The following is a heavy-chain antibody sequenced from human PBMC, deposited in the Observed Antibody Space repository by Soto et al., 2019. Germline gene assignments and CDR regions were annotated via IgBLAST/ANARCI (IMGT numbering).Heavy chain of an antibody. CDR1: GFTFSSYW. V-gene: IGHV3-7*01. CDR3: ARGSSSSWYSSDYYYGMDV. J-gene: IGHJ6*02. D-gene: IGHD6-13*01. Sequence: PGGSLRLSCAASGFTFSSYWMSWVRQAPGKGLEWMANIKQDGSEKYYVDSVKSRFTISRDNAKNSLYLQMNSLRAEDTAVYYCARGSSSSWYSSDYYYGMDVWGQGTTVTVSS. CDR2: IKQDGSEK.